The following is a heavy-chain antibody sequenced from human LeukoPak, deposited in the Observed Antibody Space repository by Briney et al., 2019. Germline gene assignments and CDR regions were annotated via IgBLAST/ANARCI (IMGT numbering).Heavy chain of an antibody. V-gene: IGHV1-69*02. J-gene: IGHJ6*02. CDR2: IIPILGIA. Sequence: SVKVSCKASGYTFTSYYMHWVRQAPGQGLEWMGRIIPILGIANYAQKFQGRVTITADKSTSTAYMELSSLRSEDTAVYYCARNSGFTYYYYYGMDVWGQGTTVTVSS. D-gene: IGHD3-22*01. CDR1: GYTFTSYY. CDR3: ARNSGFTYYYYYGMDV.